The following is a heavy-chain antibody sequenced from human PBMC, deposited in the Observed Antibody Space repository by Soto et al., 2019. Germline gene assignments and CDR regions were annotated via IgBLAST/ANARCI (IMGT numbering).Heavy chain of an antibody. CDR3: ARTVLGYCTNGVCPHYYHYMDV. Sequence: PSETLSLTCTVSGGSISSSSYYWGWIRQPPGKGLEWIGSIYYSGGTYYNPSFMSRVPISVDTSKNQFSLKLSSVTAADTAVFYCARTVLGYCTNGVCPHYYHYMDVWGKGTTVTVSS. CDR2: IYYSGGT. V-gene: IGHV4-39*01. CDR1: GGSISSSSYY. D-gene: IGHD2-8*01. J-gene: IGHJ6*03.